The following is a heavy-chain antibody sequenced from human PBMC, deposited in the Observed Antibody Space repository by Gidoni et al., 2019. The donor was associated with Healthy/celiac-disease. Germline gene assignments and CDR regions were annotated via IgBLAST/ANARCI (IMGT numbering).Heavy chain of an antibody. CDR3: TTDRQWFRHFDY. Sequence: EVQLVESGGGLVKPGGSLRLSCAASGFTFSNAWMSWVRQAPGKGLEWVGRIKSKTDGGTTDYAAPVKGRFTISRDDSKNTLYLQMNSLKTEDTAVYYCTTDRQWFRHFDYWGQGTLVTVSS. V-gene: IGHV3-15*01. CDR2: IKSKTDGGTT. D-gene: IGHD3-22*01. J-gene: IGHJ4*02. CDR1: GFTFSNAW.